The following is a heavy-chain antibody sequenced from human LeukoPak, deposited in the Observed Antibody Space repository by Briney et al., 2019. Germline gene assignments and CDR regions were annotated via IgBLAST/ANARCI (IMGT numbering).Heavy chain of an antibody. J-gene: IGHJ5*02. CDR1: GFTFSNFA. CDR3: AREARDNWFDP. V-gene: IGHV3-30-3*01. CDR2: ISYDGSDK. Sequence: SGGSLRLSCAASGFTFSNFAMHWVRQAPGKGLEWVTIISYDGSDKYYADSVKGRFTISRDNSKNTLYLQMNSLRAEDTAVYYCAREARDNWFDPWGRGTLVTVSS.